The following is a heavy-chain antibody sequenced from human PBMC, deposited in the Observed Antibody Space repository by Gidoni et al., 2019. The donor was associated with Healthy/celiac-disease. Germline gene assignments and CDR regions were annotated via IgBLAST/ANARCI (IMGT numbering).Heavy chain of an antibody. Sequence: QVQLVESGGGVVQPGMSLRLSCAASGFTFISYGMHWVPQAPGKGLEWVAVIWYDGSNKYYADDVKGRLSISRDNSKKTLYLQMNSLRAEDTDVYYCERDFVKTMENWFDHWGQGTLVTVSS. D-gene: IGHD3-10*01. CDR1: GFTFISYG. J-gene: IGHJ5*02. CDR3: ERDFVKTMENWFDH. CDR2: IWYDGSNK. V-gene: IGHV3-33*08.